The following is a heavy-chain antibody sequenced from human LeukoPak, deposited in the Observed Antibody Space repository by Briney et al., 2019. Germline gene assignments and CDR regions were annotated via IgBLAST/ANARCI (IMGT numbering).Heavy chain of an antibody. CDR2: IFHSGTT. V-gene: IGHV4-38-2*02. Sequence: SETLSLTCTVSGYSISSGYYWGWIRQRPGKGLEWIGSIFHSGTTYSNPSLQGRVTLSVDTSKNQFSLNLTSVAAADMAVYYCASPNGVSIDYWGQGILVTVSS. CDR1: GYSISSGYY. CDR3: ASPNGVSIDY. J-gene: IGHJ4*02. D-gene: IGHD3-10*01.